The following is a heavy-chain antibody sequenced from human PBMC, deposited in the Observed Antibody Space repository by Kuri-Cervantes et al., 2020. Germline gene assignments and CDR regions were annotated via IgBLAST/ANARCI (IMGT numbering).Heavy chain of an antibody. D-gene: IGHD2-15*01. CDR2: INHSGST. CDR3: GGGGSLPYYFDY. V-gene: IGHV4-39*07. Sequence: SETLSLTCTVSGGSISSSSYYWGWIRQPPGKGLEWIGEINHSGSTNYNPSLKSRVTISVDTSKNQFSLKLSSVTAADTAVYYCGGGGSLPYYFDYWGQGTLVTVSS. CDR1: GGSISSSSYY. J-gene: IGHJ4*02.